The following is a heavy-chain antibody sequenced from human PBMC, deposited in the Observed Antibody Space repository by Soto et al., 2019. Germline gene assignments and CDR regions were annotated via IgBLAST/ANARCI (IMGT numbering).Heavy chain of an antibody. Sequence: QVQLQESGPGLVKPSETLSLTCTVSGDSISRYYWSWIRLSPGKGLEWIGYIYYSGETNYNPSVKSRVTISVDRTNNQVSLKLSSVTAADTAVYYCARDQGGEFLKGSGMDVWGQGTTVTVSS. CDR2: IYYSGET. J-gene: IGHJ6*02. CDR1: GDSISRYY. CDR3: ARDQGGEFLKGSGMDV. V-gene: IGHV4-59*01. D-gene: IGHD3-10*01.